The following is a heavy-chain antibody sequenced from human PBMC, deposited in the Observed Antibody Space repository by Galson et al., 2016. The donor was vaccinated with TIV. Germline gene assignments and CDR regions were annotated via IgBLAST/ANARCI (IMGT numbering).Heavy chain of an antibody. Sequence: SLRLSCAASGFTFRDYAMHWVRQAPGKGLEWVASISATGGSTFYTGSVKGRFTVSRDNFNDHLSLQMSRLGAEDTAVYYCAKTIDVSGVLINYFYYGMDVWGHGTTVTVSS. J-gene: IGHJ6*02. CDR3: AKTIDVSGVLINYFYYGMDV. V-gene: IGHV3-23*01. CDR1: GFTFRDYA. D-gene: IGHD3-3*01. CDR2: ISATGGST.